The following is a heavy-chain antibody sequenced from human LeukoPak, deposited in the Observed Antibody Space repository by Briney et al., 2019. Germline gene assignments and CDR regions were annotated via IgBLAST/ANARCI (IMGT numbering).Heavy chain of an antibody. CDR3: ARDSGSGWYVYFDY. V-gene: IGHV3-48*04. CDR2: ISSSSSTI. J-gene: IGHJ4*02. D-gene: IGHD6-19*01. CDR1: GFTFSSYS. Sequence: GGSLRLSCAASGFTFSSYSMNWVRQAPGKGLEWVSYISSSSSTIYYADSVKGRFTISRDNAKNSLYLQMNSLRAEDTAVYYCARDSGSGWYVYFDYWGQGTLVTVSS.